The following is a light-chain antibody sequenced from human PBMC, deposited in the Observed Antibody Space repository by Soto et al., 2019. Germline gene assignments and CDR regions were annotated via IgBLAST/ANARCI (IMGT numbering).Light chain of an antibody. CDR3: QQFSSYPLT. Sequence: EIVMTQSPATLSVSPGERATLSCRASQSVSSNLAWYQQKPGQAPRLLIYNASNRTTGIPARFSGSGSGTDFTLTISRLEPEDFAVYYCQQFSSYPLTFGGGTKVDIK. CDR1: QSVSSN. CDR2: NAS. V-gene: IGKV3D-15*01. J-gene: IGKJ4*01.